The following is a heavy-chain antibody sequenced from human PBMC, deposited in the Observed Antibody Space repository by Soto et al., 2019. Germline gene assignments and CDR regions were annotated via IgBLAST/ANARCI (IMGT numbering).Heavy chain of an antibody. J-gene: IGHJ4*02. V-gene: IGHV1-69*02. Sequence: QVQLVQSGAEVKKPGSSVKVSCKASGGTFSSNTISWVRQAPGQGLEWMGRIIVILGVTNYAQKFQDRVTITADRSTGTTYMELSSLRSEDTAVYYCVYSQQLADYWGQGTLVTVSS. CDR1: GGTFSSNT. CDR3: VYSQQLADY. D-gene: IGHD6-13*01. CDR2: IIVILGVT.